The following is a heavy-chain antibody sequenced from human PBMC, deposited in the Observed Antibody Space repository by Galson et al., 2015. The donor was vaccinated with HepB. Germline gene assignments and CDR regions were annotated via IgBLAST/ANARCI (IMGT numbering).Heavy chain of an antibody. Sequence: SLRLSCAASGFTFSSYGMHWVRQAPGKGLEWVAVISYDGSNKYYADSVKGRFTISRDNSKNTLYLQMNSLRAEDTAVYYCAKAITGDDSSGYYDYYGMDVWGQGTTVTVSS. V-gene: IGHV3-30*18. J-gene: IGHJ6*02. D-gene: IGHD3-22*01. CDR1: GFTFSSYG. CDR3: AKAITGDDSSGYYDYYGMDV. CDR2: ISYDGSNK.